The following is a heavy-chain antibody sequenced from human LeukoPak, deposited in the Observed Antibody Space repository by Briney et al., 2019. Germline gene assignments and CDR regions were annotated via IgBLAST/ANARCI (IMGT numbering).Heavy chain of an antibody. V-gene: IGHV1-8*01. Sequence: ASVKVSCKASGYTFTSYDINWVRQATGQGLEWMGWMNPNSGNTGYAQKFQGRVTMTRNTSISTAYMELSSLRSEDTAVYYCAGRRLPYYYDSQGAFDIWGQGTMVTVSS. D-gene: IGHD3-22*01. CDR3: AGRRLPYYYDSQGAFDI. J-gene: IGHJ3*02. CDR2: MNPNSGNT. CDR1: GYTFTSYD.